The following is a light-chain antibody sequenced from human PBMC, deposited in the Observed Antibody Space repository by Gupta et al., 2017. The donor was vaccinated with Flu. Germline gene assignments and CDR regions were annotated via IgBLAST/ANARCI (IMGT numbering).Light chain of an antibody. J-gene: IGKJ1*01. CDR1: QSVSSN. Sequence: EIVMTQSPATLSLSPGEGVTLSCRASQSVSSNLAWYQQRPGQAPRLVLYGASRRATDIPARISGGGSGTEFTLTISSLQSEDFAIYHCQQYHNRPWTFGQGTRVEIK. V-gene: IGKV3-15*01. CDR2: GAS. CDR3: QQYHNRPWT.